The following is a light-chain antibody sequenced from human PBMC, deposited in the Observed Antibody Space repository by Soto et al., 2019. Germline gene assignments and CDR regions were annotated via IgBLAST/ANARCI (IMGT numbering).Light chain of an antibody. V-gene: IGKV3-20*01. J-gene: IGKJ1*01. Sequence: EIVLTQSPGTLSLSPGERATLSCRASQSVSSSYLAWYQQKPGQAPRLLIYGASSRATGIPDRFSGSGSGTDFTLTISRLEPEDFAVYYCQQYGSSPTWTFGQRTNVDIK. CDR3: QQYGSSPTWT. CDR1: QSVSSSY. CDR2: GAS.